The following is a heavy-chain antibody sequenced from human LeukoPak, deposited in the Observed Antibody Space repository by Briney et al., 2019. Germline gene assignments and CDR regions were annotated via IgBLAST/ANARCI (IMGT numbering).Heavy chain of an antibody. CDR2: ISAYNGNT. CDR1: GYTFTSYD. Sequence: ASVKVSCKASGYTFTSYDINWVRQATGQGLEWMGWISAYNGNTNYAQKLQGRVTMTTDTSTSTAYMELRSLRSDDTAVYYCARDVKRMDRYDFWSGHFDYWGQGTLVTVSS. V-gene: IGHV1-18*01. J-gene: IGHJ4*02. D-gene: IGHD3-3*01. CDR3: ARDVKRMDRYDFWSGHFDY.